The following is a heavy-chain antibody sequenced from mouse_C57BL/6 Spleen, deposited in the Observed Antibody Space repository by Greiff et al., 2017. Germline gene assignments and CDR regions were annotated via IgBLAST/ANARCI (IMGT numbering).Heavy chain of an antibody. CDR3: ASYYCSSSGDWYFDG. V-gene: IGHV1-26*01. CDR2: INPNNGGT. J-gene: IGHJ1*03. CDR1: GYTFTDYY. Sequence: EVQLQQSGPELVKPGASVKISCKASGYTFTDYYMNWVKQSHGKSLEWIGDINPNNGGTSYNQKFKGKATLTVDKSSSTAYMELRSLTSEDSAVYYCASYYCSSSGDWYFDGWGTGTTVTVSS. D-gene: IGHD1-1*01.